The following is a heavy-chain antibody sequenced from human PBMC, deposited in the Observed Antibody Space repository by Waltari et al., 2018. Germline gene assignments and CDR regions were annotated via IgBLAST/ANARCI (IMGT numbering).Heavy chain of an antibody. D-gene: IGHD2-2*01. CDR2: IKQDGSEK. V-gene: IGHV3-7*01. J-gene: IGHJ4*02. CDR1: GFTFSSYW. Sequence: EVQLVESGGGLVQPGGSLRLSCAASGFTFSSYWMSWVRQAPWKGLEWVANIKQDGSEKYYVDSVKGRFTISRDNAKNSLYLQMNSLRAEDTDVYDWARGIYQDYFDYWGQGTLVTVSA. CDR3: ARGIYQDYFDY.